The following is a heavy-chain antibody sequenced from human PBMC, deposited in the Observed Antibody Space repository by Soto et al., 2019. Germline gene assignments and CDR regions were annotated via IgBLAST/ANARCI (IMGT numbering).Heavy chain of an antibody. CDR3: ANSLSAIPCDA. V-gene: IGHV3-7*05. D-gene: IGHD2-2*02. Sequence: EVQLVESGGGLVQSGGSLRLSCAASGFPFRSDWMSCVRQGPGTVPEWVANIKQDGSQICYVESVKGRFPISRDNAKSSLSLQMPSLRAVDTAVYHCANSLSAIPCDAWGQGTLVTVST. CDR2: IKQDGSQI. J-gene: IGHJ5*02. CDR1: GFPFRSDW.